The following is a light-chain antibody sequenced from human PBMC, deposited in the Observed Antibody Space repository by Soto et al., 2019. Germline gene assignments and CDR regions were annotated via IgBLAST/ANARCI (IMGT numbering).Light chain of an antibody. V-gene: IGKV3-11*01. CDR2: EAS. J-gene: IGKJ4*01. Sequence: VLTQSPDTLSLSPGERATLSCRASQAVGKCLDWYHQKPALSPSLVSYEASKRATDIPARFRGSGSGTAFTITISRLENEAVSLYYCRQRNSLPLTFGVGTTV. CDR1: QAVGKC. CDR3: RQRNSLPLT.